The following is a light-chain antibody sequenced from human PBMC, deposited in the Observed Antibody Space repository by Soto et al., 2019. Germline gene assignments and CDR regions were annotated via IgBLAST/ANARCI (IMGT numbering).Light chain of an antibody. V-gene: IGKV1-6*01. CDR3: LQDSSYPLT. J-gene: IGKJ4*01. CDR2: AAS. Sequence: AIQMTQSPSSLSASVGDRVIITYRARQGIGDDLGWYQQKPGKAPKLLIFAASTLQRGVPSRFSGSGSGTDFTLNISALQPEDFATYYCLQDSSYPLTFGGGTKVEIK. CDR1: QGIGDD.